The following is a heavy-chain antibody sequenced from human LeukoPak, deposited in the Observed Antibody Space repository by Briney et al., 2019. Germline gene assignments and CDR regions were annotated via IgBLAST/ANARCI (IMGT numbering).Heavy chain of an antibody. CDR3: AKGGEELLWFGELLQAEYFDY. CDR2: ISGSGGST. V-gene: IGHV3-23*01. D-gene: IGHD3-10*01. Sequence: GGSLRLSCAASGFNFSSYAMSWVRQAPGKGLEWVSAISGSGGSTYYADSVKGRFTISRDNSKNTLYLQMNSLRAEDTAVYYCAKGGEELLWFGELLQAEYFDYWGQGTLVTVSA. CDR1: GFNFSSYA. J-gene: IGHJ4*02.